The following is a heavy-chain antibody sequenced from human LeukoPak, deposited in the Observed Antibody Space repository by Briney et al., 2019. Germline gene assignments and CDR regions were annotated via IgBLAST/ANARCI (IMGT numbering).Heavy chain of an antibody. V-gene: IGHV1-8*03. CDR2: MNPNSGNT. J-gene: IGHJ5*02. CDR1: GYTFTSYD. D-gene: IGHD3-16*01. Sequence: GASVKVSCKASGYTFTSYDINWVRQATGQGLEWMGWMNPNSGNTGYAQKFQGRVTITRNTSISTAYMELRSLRSDDTAVYYCARDLVHHRLLGTAYNWFDPWGQGTLVTVSS. CDR3: ARDLVHHRLLGTAYNWFDP.